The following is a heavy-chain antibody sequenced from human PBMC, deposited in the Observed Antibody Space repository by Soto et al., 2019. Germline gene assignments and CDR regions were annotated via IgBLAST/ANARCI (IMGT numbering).Heavy chain of an antibody. CDR2: ISGSGSST. V-gene: IGHV3-23*01. CDR1: GFIFSNYA. J-gene: IGHJ4*02. CDR3: VREASSSGLHLDH. D-gene: IGHD6-6*01. Sequence: GGSLRLSCAASGFIFSNYAMSWVRQAPGKGLEWVSFISGSGSSTYYADSVKGRFTISRGNSKNTLYLQMNSLRAEDAAVYYCVREASSSGLHLDHWGRGTLVTVSS.